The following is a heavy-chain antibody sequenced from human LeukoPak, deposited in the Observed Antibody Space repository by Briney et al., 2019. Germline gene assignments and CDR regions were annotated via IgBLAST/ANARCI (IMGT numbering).Heavy chain of an antibody. Sequence: ASVKVSCKASVYTFTSYDTYWGRQAPGQGLGWMGWMNPNSGNTGYAQKVQGRATMTRNTSISTAYMELSSLRSEDTAVYYCARGIRLQPYSHFDYWGQGTLVTVSS. CDR3: ARGIRLQPYSHFDY. CDR2: MNPNSGNT. CDR1: VYTFTSYD. J-gene: IGHJ4*02. D-gene: IGHD5-18*01. V-gene: IGHV1-8*01.